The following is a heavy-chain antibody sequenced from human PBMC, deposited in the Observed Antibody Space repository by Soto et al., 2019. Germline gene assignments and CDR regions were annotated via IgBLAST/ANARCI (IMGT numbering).Heavy chain of an antibody. CDR3: ARLPSADQYGMDV. Sequence: SETLSLTCTVSGGSISSSSYYWGWIRQPPGKGLEWIGSIYYSGSTYYSPSFQGQVTISADKSISTAYLQWSSLKASDTAMYYCARLPSADQYGMDVWGQGTTVTVSS. CDR1: GGSISSSSYY. J-gene: IGHJ6*02. V-gene: IGHV4-39*07. CDR2: IYYSGST.